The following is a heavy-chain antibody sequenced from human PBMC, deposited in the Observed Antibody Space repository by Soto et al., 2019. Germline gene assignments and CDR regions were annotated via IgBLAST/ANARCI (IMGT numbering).Heavy chain of an antibody. J-gene: IGHJ6*02. V-gene: IGHV1-69*02. CDR1: GGTFSSYT. Sequence: ASVKVSCKASGGTFSSYTISWVRQAPGQGLEWMGRIIPILGIANYAQKFQGRVTITADKSTSTAYMELSSLRSEDTAVYYCARVEQLVRNYYYYYGMDVWGQGTTVTVSS. D-gene: IGHD6-13*01. CDR3: ARVEQLVRNYYYYYGMDV. CDR2: IIPILGIA.